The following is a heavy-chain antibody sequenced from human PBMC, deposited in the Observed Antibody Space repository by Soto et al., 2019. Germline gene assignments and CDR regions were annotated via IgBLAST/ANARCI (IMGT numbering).Heavy chain of an antibody. D-gene: IGHD1-7*01. J-gene: IGHJ5*02. Sequence: QLHLVQSGAEVRKPGSSVKVSCKASGGTLSSYSVTWVRQAPGQGLEWMGRIIPFLGRTNYAQNFQGRVTFTADMSTITAYMELSNLRSDDKAIHYRARTPRSPNSNWFDPWGKGTLVIVSP. CDR1: GGTLSSYS. CDR2: IIPFLGRT. V-gene: IGHV1-69*02. CDR3: ARTPRSPNSNWFDP.